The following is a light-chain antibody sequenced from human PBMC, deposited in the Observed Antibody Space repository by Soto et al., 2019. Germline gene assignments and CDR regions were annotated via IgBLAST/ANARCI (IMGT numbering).Light chain of an antibody. CDR1: SSDVGDYNY. CDR3: CSYAGSYYV. Sequence: QSARTQPRSVSGSPGQSVTISCTGTSSDVGDYNYVSWYQQHPGKAPKLMIYDVSKRPSGVPDRFSGSKSGNTASLTISGLQAEDEADYYCCSYAGSYYVFGTGTKLTVL. CDR2: DVS. J-gene: IGLJ1*01. V-gene: IGLV2-11*01.